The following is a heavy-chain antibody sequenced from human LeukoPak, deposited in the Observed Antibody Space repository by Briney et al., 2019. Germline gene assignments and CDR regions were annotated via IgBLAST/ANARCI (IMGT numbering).Heavy chain of an antibody. D-gene: IGHD3-22*01. CDR1: GYTFTSYG. CDR3: ARERAGYYGSSGYSY. CDR2: ISAYNGNT. Sequence: ASVKVSCKASGYTFTSYGISWVRQAPGQGLEWMGWISAYNGNTNYAQKLQGRVTMTTDTSTSTAYMELRSLRSDDTAVYYCARERAGYYGSSGYSYWGQGTLVTVSS. J-gene: IGHJ4*02. V-gene: IGHV1-18*01.